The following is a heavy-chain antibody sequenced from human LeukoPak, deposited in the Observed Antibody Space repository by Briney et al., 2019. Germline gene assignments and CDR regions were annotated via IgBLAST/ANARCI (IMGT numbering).Heavy chain of an antibody. J-gene: IGHJ4*02. CDR3: ANSKAGNFDY. CDR1: GYTFTSYY. CDR2: INPSGGST. Sequence: ASVKVSCKAPGYTFTSYYMHWVRQAPGQGLERMGIINPSGGSTSYAQKFQGRVTMTRDTSTSTVYMELSSLRSEDTAVYYCANSKAGNFDYWGQGTLVTVSS. D-gene: IGHD6-13*01. V-gene: IGHV1-46*01.